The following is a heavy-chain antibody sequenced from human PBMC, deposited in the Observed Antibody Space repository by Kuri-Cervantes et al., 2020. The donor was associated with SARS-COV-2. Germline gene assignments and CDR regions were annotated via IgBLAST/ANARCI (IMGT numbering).Heavy chain of an antibody. J-gene: IGHJ4*02. CDR3: ARAYYDFWSGYHPFDY. CDR1: GFTFSSYG. Sequence: GGSLRLSCAASGFTFSSYGMNWVRQAPGKGLEWVSYISSSSTSIYYADSVKGRFTISRDNSKNTLYLQMNSLRAEDTAVYYCARAYYDFWSGYHPFDYWGQGTLVTVSS. V-gene: IGHV3-48*01. D-gene: IGHD3-3*01. CDR2: ISSSSTSI.